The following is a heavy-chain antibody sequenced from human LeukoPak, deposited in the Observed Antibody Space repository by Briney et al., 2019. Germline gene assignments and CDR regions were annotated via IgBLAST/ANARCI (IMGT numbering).Heavy chain of an antibody. CDR1: GYSISSGYY. Sequence: MSSETLSLTCTVSGYSISSGYYWGWIRQPPGKGLEWIGSIYHSGSTYYNPSLKSRVTFSVDTSKNQFSLKLSSVTAADTAVYYCARAPFGELPNYMYYFDYWGQGTLVTVSS. D-gene: IGHD3-10*01. V-gene: IGHV4-38-2*02. CDR2: IYHSGST. J-gene: IGHJ4*02. CDR3: ARAPFGELPNYMYYFDY.